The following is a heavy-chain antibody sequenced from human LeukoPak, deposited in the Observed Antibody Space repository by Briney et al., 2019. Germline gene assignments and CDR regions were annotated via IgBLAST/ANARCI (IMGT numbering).Heavy chain of an antibody. V-gene: IGHV3-30*02. CDR1: GFTFSSYG. D-gene: IGHD6-13*01. CDR2: IRYDGSNK. J-gene: IGHJ4*02. Sequence: GGSLRLSCAASGFTFSSYGVHWVRQAPGKGLEWVAFIRYDGSNKYYADSVKGRFTISRDNSKNTLYLQMNSLRAEDTAVYYCAKDRSQRDIAAAGLFDYWGQGTLVTVSS. CDR3: AKDRSQRDIAAAGLFDY.